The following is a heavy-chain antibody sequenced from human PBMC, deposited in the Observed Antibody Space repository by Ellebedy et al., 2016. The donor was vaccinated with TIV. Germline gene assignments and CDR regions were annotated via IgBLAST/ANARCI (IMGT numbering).Heavy chain of an antibody. J-gene: IGHJ4*02. CDR2: INAGNGNT. V-gene: IGHV1-3*01. CDR1: GYTFTSYA. CDR3: ARDGWWVYGHLDY. D-gene: IGHD6-13*01. Sequence: AASVKVSCKASGYTFTSYAMHWVRQAPGQRLEWMGWINAGNGNTKYSQKFQGRVTITRDTSASTAYMELSSLRSEDTAVYYCARDGWWVYGHLDYWGQGTLVTVSS.